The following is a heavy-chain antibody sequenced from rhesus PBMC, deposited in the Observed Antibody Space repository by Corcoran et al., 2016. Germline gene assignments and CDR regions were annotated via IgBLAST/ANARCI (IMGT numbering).Heavy chain of an antibody. CDR1: VGSFRSSHW. V-gene: IGHV4-65*02. CDR2: IDSNGT. Sequence: QVQLQESGPGLVQPSETLSLTCTVSVGSFRSSHWCTWIRPPPGTGLEGIGSIDSNGTKYNYSLKSLVTISRDTSKIQVSLKLTSVTAADTAVYYCATPYEYCTGSGCPFDYWGQGVLVTVSS. J-gene: IGHJ4*01. CDR3: ATPYEYCTGSGCPFDY. D-gene: IGHD2-21*01.